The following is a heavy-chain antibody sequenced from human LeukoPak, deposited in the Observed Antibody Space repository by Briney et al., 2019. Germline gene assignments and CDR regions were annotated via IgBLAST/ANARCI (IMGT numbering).Heavy chain of an antibody. Sequence: GGSLRLSCAASGFTFSNYWMSRVRRAPGKGLEWVANIKQDGSETYYVDSVRGRFTISRDNAKNSLYLQMNSLRAEDTAVYYCARDFWGAYRVDYFDYWGQGTLVIVSS. J-gene: IGHJ4*02. D-gene: IGHD3-3*01. CDR1: GFTFSNYW. CDR3: ARDFWGAYRVDYFDY. CDR2: IKQDGSET. V-gene: IGHV3-7*01.